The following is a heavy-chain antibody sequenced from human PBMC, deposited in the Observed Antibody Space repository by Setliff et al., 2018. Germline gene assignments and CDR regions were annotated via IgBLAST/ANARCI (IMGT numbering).Heavy chain of an antibody. CDR3: VRDRTAYSYGLDV. V-gene: IGHV1-2*02. CDR2: INPNSGDT. Sequence: ASVKVSCKASGHTLTGYYMHWVRQAPGQGLEWMGWINPNSGDTKYAQNFQGRVTMTRDTSITTFYMELSRLKSDDSAVYYCVRDRTAYSYGLDVWGQGTTVTVSS. J-gene: IGHJ6*02. D-gene: IGHD5-18*01. CDR1: GHTLTGYY.